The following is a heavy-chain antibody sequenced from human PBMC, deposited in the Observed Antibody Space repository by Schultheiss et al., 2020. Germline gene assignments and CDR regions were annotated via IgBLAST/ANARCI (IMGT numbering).Heavy chain of an antibody. D-gene: IGHD3-22*01. CDR1: GFTFNNFA. V-gene: IGHV3-23*01. J-gene: IGHJ4*02. Sequence: GGSLRLSCATSGFTFNNFAMTWVRQASGKGLEWVSAISGGARGTYYADSVKGRFTISRDNSKNTVYLQMNNLRAEDTALYYCAKDAKSFNYYDTSGYYTDWGQGTLVTVSS. CDR2: ISGGARGT. CDR3: AKDAKSFNYYDTSGYYTD.